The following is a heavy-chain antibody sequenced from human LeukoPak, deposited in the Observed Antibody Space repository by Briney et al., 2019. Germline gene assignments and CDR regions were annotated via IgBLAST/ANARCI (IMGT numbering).Heavy chain of an antibody. Sequence: GGSLRLSCAASGFTFSSYSMNWVRQAPGKGLEWVSSISSSSSYIYYADSVKGRFTISRDNAKNSLYLQMNSLRAEDTAVYYCATRSLYYVILTGPVWGQGTTVTVSS. V-gene: IGHV3-21*01. J-gene: IGHJ6*02. D-gene: IGHD3-9*01. CDR2: ISSSSSYI. CDR1: GFTFSSYS. CDR3: ATRSLYYVILTGPV.